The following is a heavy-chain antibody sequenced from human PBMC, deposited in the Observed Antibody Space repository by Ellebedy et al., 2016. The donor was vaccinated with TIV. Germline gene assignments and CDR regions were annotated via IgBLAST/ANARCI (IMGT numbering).Heavy chain of an antibody. CDR2: IQTTGST. CDR1: GDSVSVDSINSY. V-gene: IGHV4-4*07. D-gene: IGHD3-10*01. CDR3: ARGLRASGGFWFEP. Sequence: SETLSLTCTVSGDSVSVDSINSYWTWIRQPAGKGLEWIGRIQTTGSTNYKSSLTSRVTMSLDTSKNQFSLKLNYVTAADTGVYYCARGLRASGGFWFEPWGQGILGTV. J-gene: IGHJ5*02.